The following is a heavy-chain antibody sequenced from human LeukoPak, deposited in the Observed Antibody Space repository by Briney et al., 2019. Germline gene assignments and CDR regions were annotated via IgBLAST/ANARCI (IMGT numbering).Heavy chain of an antibody. D-gene: IGHD2-15*01. CDR2: IIPIFGTA. Sequence: GASVKVSCKACVGTFSSYAVSWVPEAPGQGLECRGGIIPIFGTANYTQNFQGRVTITADKSTSTAYIELSSLRSEDTAVYYCAREGSSWYGNYFDYWGQGTLVTVSS. CDR3: AREGSSWYGNYFDY. CDR1: VGTFSSYA. J-gene: IGHJ4*02. V-gene: IGHV1-69*06.